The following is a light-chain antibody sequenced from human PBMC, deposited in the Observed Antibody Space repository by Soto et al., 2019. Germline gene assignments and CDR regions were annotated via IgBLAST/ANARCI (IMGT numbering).Light chain of an antibody. J-gene: IGLJ2*01. CDR1: NLVDKF. V-gene: IGLV3-1*01. CDR3: QAWDSSTVV. CDR2: EDT. Sequence: SYELTQPPSVSVSPGQTASITCSGDNLVDKFACWYQQKPGQSPMLVIYEDTKRPSGIPERFSGSNSGNTATLTISGTQAMAEADYYCQAWDSSTVVFGGGTKGTVL.